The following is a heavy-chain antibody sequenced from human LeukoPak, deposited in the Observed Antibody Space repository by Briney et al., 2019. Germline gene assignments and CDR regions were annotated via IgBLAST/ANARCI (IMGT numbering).Heavy chain of an antibody. J-gene: IGHJ4*02. D-gene: IGHD2-15*01. CDR3: ARAAARFKPYLDY. CDR2: INHSGST. CDR1: GGSFSGYY. V-gene: IGHV4-34*01. Sequence: PSETLSLTCAVYGGSFSGYYWSWIRQPPGKGLEWIGEINHSGSTNYNPSLKSRVTISVDTSKNQFSLKLSSVTAADTAVYYCARAAARFKPYLDYWGQGTLVTVSS.